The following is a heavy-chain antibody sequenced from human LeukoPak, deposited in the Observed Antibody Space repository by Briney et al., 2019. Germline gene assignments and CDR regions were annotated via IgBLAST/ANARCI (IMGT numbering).Heavy chain of an antibody. D-gene: IGHD6-6*01. Sequence: AGGSLRLSCAVFGVTVSSNYMSWVRQAPGKGLEWVSVLYGGGTTYYADSVKGRFTISRDNSKNTLFLQMNSLRAEDTAVYYCARDPLLIAARPFDYWGQGTLVTVSS. J-gene: IGHJ4*02. CDR3: ARDPLLIAARPFDY. CDR1: GVTVSSNY. V-gene: IGHV3-53*01. CDR2: LYGGGTT.